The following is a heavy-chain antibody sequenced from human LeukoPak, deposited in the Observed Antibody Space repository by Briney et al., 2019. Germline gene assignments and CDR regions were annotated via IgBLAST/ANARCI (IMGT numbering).Heavy chain of an antibody. CDR3: ARDRAQILPTAMFYYYIAV. V-gene: IGHV4-4*07. Sequence: SETLSLTCTVSARFISSYYWSWIRQPAGKGLEWIGRIYTSGSTNYNPSLKSRVTMSVDTSKNQFSLKLSSVTAADTAVYYCARDRAQILPTAMFYYYIAVAREGTTVTVSS. D-gene: IGHD2-2*01. CDR2: IYTSGST. CDR1: ARFISSYY. J-gene: IGHJ6*03.